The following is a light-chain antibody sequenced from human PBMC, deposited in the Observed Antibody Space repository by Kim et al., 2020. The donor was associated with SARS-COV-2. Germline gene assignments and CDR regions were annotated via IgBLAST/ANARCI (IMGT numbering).Light chain of an antibody. V-gene: IGKV3-20*01. CDR1: QSVSSSH. Sequence: EFVLTQSPGTLSLSPGERATLSCRASQSVSSSHSAWYQHKPGQAPRLLIYATSSRATGIPDRFSGSGSGTDFTLTISRLEPEDFAVYYCQQYGNSRWTFGQGTKVEIK. J-gene: IGKJ1*01. CDR3: QQYGNSRWT. CDR2: ATS.